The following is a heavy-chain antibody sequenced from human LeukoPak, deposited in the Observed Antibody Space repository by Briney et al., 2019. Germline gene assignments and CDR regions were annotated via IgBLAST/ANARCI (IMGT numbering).Heavy chain of an antibody. J-gene: IGHJ4*02. V-gene: IGHV1-2*02. D-gene: IGHD2/OR15-2a*01. CDR3: ARSNNWADF. Sequence: ASVKVSCKASGYTFTGYYMYWVRQAPGQGLEWMGWINPKSGVTKNAQKFQGRVTMTRDTSISTAYMELSSLRSDDTAVYYCARSNNWADFWGQGTLVTVSS. CDR1: GYTFTGYY. CDR2: INPKSGVT.